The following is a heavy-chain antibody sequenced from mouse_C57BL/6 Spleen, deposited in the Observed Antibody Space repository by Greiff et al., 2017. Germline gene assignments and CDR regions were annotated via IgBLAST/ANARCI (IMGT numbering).Heavy chain of an antibody. Sequence: VQLQQSGAELVMPGASVKLSCKASGYTFTSYWMHWVKQRPGQGLEWIGEIDPSDSYTNYNQKFKGKSTLTVDKSSSTAYMQLSSLTSEDSAVYYCASALDSSGYVLAMDYWGQGTSVTVSS. CDR3: ASALDSSGYVLAMDY. CDR1: GYTFTSYW. CDR2: IDPSDSYT. J-gene: IGHJ4*01. D-gene: IGHD3-2*02. V-gene: IGHV1-69*01.